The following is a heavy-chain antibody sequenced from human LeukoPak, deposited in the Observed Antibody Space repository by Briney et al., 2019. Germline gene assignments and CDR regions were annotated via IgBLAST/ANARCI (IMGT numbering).Heavy chain of an antibody. CDR1: GYTISSGYY. V-gene: IGHV4-38-2*01. Sequence: PSETLSLTCGVSGYTISSGYYWGWIRQPPGKGLEWIGSIYQSGSTYYNPSLKSRVTISIDTSKNQFSLKLSSVTAADTAVYSCARCCSSISCSSPNAFDTWGQGTMVTVSS. CDR3: ARCCSSISCSSPNAFDT. J-gene: IGHJ3*02. CDR2: IYQSGST. D-gene: IGHD2-2*01.